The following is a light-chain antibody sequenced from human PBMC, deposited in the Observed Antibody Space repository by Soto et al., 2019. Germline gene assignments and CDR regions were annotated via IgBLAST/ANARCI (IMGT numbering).Light chain of an antibody. Sequence: ELVLTQSPGTVSLSPGETTSLSCRASQTVSGSYLAWYQQKAGQAPRLLIYGTTSRATGVPDRFRGGGCGTAFTPTISGLEPEGFALYNCQQYGSSPPTFGGGTKVEVK. CDR1: QTVSGSY. CDR2: GTT. J-gene: IGKJ4*01. CDR3: QQYGSSPPT. V-gene: IGKV3-20*01.